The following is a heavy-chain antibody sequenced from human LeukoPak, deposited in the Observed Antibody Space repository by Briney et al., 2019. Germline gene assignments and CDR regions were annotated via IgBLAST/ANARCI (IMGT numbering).Heavy chain of an antibody. CDR2: IYYSGST. CDR1: GGSISSYY. CDR3: AIGQYDSSGYPYFDY. D-gene: IGHD3-22*01. Sequence: SETLSLTCTVSGGSISSYYWSWIRQPPGKGLEWIWYIYYSGSTNYNPSLKSRVTISVDTSKNQFSLKLSSVTAADTAVYYCAIGQYDSSGYPYFDYWGQGTLVTASS. J-gene: IGHJ4*02. V-gene: IGHV4-59*01.